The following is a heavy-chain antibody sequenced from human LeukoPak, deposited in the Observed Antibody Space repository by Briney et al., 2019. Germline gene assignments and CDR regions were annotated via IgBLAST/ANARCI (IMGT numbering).Heavy chain of an antibody. CDR3: ATGDYDFWSGYYTNYGMDV. D-gene: IGHD3-3*01. J-gene: IGHJ6*02. CDR1: GYTLTELS. CDR2: FDPEDGET. Sequence: ASVKVSCKVSGYTLTELSMYWVRQAPGKGLEWMGGFDPEDGETIYAQKFQGRVTMTEDTSTDTAYMELSSLRSEDTAVYYCATGDYDFWSGYYTNYGMDVWGQGTTVTVSS. V-gene: IGHV1-24*01.